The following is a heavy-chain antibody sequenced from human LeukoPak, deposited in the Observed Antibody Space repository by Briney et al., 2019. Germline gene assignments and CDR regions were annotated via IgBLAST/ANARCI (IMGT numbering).Heavy chain of an antibody. Sequence: SETLSLTCTVSGGSISSGGYYWSWIRQPPGKGLEWIGEINHSGSTNYNPSLKSRVTISVDTSKNQFSLKLSSVTAADTAVYYCARGYYYGSGSYGYWGQGTLVTVSS. CDR2: INHSGST. J-gene: IGHJ4*02. D-gene: IGHD3-10*01. V-gene: IGHV4-39*07. CDR1: GGSISSGGYY. CDR3: ARGYYYGSGSYGY.